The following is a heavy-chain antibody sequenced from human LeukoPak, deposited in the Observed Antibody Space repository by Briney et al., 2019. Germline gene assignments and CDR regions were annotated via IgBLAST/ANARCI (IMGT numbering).Heavy chain of an antibody. CDR1: GFTFSSYA. V-gene: IGHV3-30-3*01. Sequence: QAGGSLRLSCAASGFTFSSYAMHWVRQAPGKGLEWVAVISYDGSNKYYADSVKGRFTISRDNSKNTLYLQMNSLRAEDTAVYYCARVHSSSSYYGMDVWGQGTTVTVSS. CDR2: ISYDGSNK. CDR3: ARVHSSSSYYGMDV. J-gene: IGHJ6*02. D-gene: IGHD6-6*01.